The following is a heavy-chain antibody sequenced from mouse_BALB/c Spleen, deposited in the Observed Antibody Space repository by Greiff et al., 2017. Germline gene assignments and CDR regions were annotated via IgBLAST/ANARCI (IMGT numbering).Heavy chain of an antibody. CDR2: ISSGGST. Sequence: DVKLVESGGGLVKPGGSLKLSCAASGFTFSSYAMSWVRQTPEKRLEWVASISSGGSTYYPDSVKGRFTISRDNARNILYLQMSSLRSEDTAMYYCAKEAYDPWFAYWGQGTLVTVSA. J-gene: IGHJ3*01. CDR1: GFTFSSYA. CDR3: AKEAYDPWFAY. D-gene: IGHD6-5*01. V-gene: IGHV5-6-5*01.